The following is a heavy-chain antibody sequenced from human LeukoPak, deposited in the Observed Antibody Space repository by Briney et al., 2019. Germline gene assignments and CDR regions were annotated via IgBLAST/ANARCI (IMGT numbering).Heavy chain of an antibody. J-gene: IGHJ4*02. Sequence: GGSLRLSCAASGFIFSSYWMSWVRQAPGKGLEWVANIKQDGSEKYYVDSVKGRFTISRDNSKNTLYLQMNSLRAEDTAVYYCAKDVKGDYVWGSRGTYYFDYWGQGTLVTVSS. V-gene: IGHV3-7*03. CDR1: GFIFSSYW. CDR3: AKDVKGDYVWGSRGTYYFDY. D-gene: IGHD3-16*01. CDR2: IKQDGSEK.